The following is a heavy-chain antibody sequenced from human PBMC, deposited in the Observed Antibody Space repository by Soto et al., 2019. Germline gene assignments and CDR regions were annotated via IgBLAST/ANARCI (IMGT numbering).Heavy chain of an antibody. CDR3: AIEVREGDSYGIYYWYNGMDV. CDR1: GFTFSSYS. Sequence: EVQLVESGGGLVQPGGSLRLSCAASGFTFSSYSMNWVRQAPGKGLEWVSYISSSSSTIYYADSVKGRFTISRDNANNSMYLQMNSLRAEDTAVYYCAIEVREGDSYGIYYWYNGMDVWGQGTTVTVSS. CDR2: ISSSSSTI. V-gene: IGHV3-48*01. J-gene: IGHJ6*02. D-gene: IGHD5-18*01.